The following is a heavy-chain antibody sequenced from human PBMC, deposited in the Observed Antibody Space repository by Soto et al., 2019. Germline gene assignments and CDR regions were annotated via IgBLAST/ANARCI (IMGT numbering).Heavy chain of an antibody. V-gene: IGHV3-23*01. D-gene: IGHD1-26*01. CDR1: GFPFSSYA. CDR3: LGHSGSYYSYYYYGMDV. Sequence: PGGSLRLSCAASGFPFSSYAMSWVRQAPGKGLEWVSAISGSGGSTYYADAVKGRFTISRENSKNTLYLQMNSLRAEDTAGYYFLGHSGSYYSYYYYGMDVWGQGTTVTVSS. J-gene: IGHJ6*02. CDR2: ISGSGGST.